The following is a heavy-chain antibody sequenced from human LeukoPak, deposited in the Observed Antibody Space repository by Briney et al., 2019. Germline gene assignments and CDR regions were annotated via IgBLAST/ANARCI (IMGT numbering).Heavy chain of an antibody. V-gene: IGHV5-51*01. J-gene: IGHJ5*02. CDR2: IYPGDSDN. Sequence: GESLKISCKGSGYSFTSYWIGWVRQMPGKGLEWMAIIYPGDSDNRYSPSLQGQLTISADKSISTAYLQWSSLKASDTAMYYCARAHFAWLFRAPGWFDPWGQGTLVTVSS. CDR3: ARAHFAWLFRAPGWFDP. CDR1: GYSFTSYW. D-gene: IGHD3-9*01.